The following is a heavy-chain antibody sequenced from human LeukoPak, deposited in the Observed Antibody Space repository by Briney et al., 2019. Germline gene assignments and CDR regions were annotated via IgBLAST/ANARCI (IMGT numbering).Heavy chain of an antibody. J-gene: IGHJ4*02. Sequence: GSLRLSCAASGFTFSSYAMSWVRQAPGKGLEWVSSISGGGSSTYYADSVKGRFTISRDNSKNTLNLQMSSLRAEDTAVYYCTTEGVVVAATIDCWGQGTLVTVSS. CDR2: ISGGGSST. CDR1: GFTFSSYA. CDR3: TTEGVVVAATIDC. D-gene: IGHD2-15*01. V-gene: IGHV3-23*01.